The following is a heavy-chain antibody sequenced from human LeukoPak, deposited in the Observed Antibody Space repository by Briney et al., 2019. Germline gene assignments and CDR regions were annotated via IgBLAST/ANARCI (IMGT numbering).Heavy chain of an antibody. Sequence: GGSLRLSCAASGFTFSSYGMHWVRQAPGKGLEWVAVIWYDGSNKYYADSVKGRSTISRDNSKNTLYLQMNSLRAEDTAVYYCARDKISRFFDYWGQGTLVTVSS. J-gene: IGHJ4*02. CDR3: ARDKISRFFDY. CDR1: GFTFSSYG. CDR2: IWYDGSNK. V-gene: IGHV3-33*01. D-gene: IGHD2/OR15-2a*01.